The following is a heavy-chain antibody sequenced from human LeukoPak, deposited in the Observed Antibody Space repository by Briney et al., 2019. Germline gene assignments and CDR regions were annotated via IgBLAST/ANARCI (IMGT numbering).Heavy chain of an antibody. Sequence: SETLSLTCAVYGGSFSGYYWSWIRQPPGKGLEWIGEIDHSGSTNYNPSLKSRVTISVDTSKNQFSLKLSSVTAADTAVYYCARGRGSGSYYYYYYYMDVWGKGTTVTVSS. CDR3: ARGRGSGSYYYYYYYMDV. V-gene: IGHV4-34*01. D-gene: IGHD3-10*01. CDR2: IDHSGST. CDR1: GGSFSGYY. J-gene: IGHJ6*03.